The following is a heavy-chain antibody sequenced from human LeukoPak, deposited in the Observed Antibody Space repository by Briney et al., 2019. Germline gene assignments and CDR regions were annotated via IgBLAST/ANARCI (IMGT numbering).Heavy chain of an antibody. CDR2: VDPEDGET. CDR1: GYTFTDYY. Sequence: ASVKVSCKVSGYTFTDYYMHWVQQAPGKGLEWMGLVDPEDGETIYAQKFQGRVTITADESTSTAYVELSSLRSEDTAVYYCARNQQAYCGGDCYQYYFDYWGQGTLVTVSS. J-gene: IGHJ4*02. D-gene: IGHD2-21*01. V-gene: IGHV1-69-2*01. CDR3: ARNQQAYCGGDCYQYYFDY.